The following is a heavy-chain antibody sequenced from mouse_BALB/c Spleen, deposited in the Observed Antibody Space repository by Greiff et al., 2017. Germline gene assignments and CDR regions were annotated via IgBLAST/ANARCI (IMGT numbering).Heavy chain of an antibody. Sequence: EVMLVESGGDLVKPGGSLKLSCAASGFTFSSYGMSWVRQTPDKRLEWVATISSGGSYTYYPDSVKGRFTISRDNAKNTLYLQMSSLKSEDTAMYYCARHEGTALDYWGQGTTLTVSS. CDR1: GFTFSSYG. D-gene: IGHD1-2*01. J-gene: IGHJ2*01. CDR3: ARHEGTALDY. V-gene: IGHV5-6*02. CDR2: ISSGGSYT.